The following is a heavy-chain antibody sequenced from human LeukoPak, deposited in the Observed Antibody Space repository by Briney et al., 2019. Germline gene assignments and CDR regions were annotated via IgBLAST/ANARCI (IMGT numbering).Heavy chain of an antibody. CDR1: GFTFCSYG. CDR3: AKDLSCSGGSCYTY. V-gene: IGHV3-30*18. D-gene: IGHD2-15*01. J-gene: IGHJ4*02. CDR2: ISYDGSNK. Sequence: GGSLRLSCAASGFTFCSYGMHWVRQAPGKGLEWVAVISYDGSNKYYADSVKGRFTISRDNSKNTLYLQMNSLRAEDTAVYYCAKDLSCSGGSCYTYWGQGTLVTVSS.